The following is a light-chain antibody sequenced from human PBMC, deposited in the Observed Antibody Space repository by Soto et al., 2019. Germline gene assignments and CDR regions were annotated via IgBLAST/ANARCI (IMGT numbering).Light chain of an antibody. V-gene: IGLV2-14*01. J-gene: IGLJ1*01. CDR1: SSDVGGYNY. Sequence: QYALTQPASVSGSPGQSITISCTGTSSDVGGYNYVSWYQQHPGKAPKLMIYEVSNRPSGVSNRFSGSKSGNTAPLTISGLQAEDEADYYCSSYASSSTLVFGTGTKVTVL. CDR2: EVS. CDR3: SSYASSSTLV.